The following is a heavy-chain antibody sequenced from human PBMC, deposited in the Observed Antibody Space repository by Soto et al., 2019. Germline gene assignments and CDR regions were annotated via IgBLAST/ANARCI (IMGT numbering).Heavy chain of an antibody. CDR2: IASGRSTI. D-gene: IGHD6-19*01. J-gene: IGHJ4*02. V-gene: IGHV3-48*03. CDR1: GFTFSSYH. CDR3: ARGYSSGWSRGGYFDC. Sequence: EVQLVESGGGLVQPGGSLRLSCATSGFTFSSYHMNWVRQAPGKGLEWVSSIASGRSTIYYADSLKGRFTISRDNAKNSLYLQMNRLRAEDTAVYYCARGYSSGWSRGGYFDCWGQGTLVTVSS.